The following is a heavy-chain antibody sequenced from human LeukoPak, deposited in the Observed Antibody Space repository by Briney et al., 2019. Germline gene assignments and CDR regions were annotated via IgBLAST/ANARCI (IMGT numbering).Heavy chain of an antibody. V-gene: IGHV4-34*01. CDR1: GGSFSGYY. CDR3: ARPDYYESGGSRQERKFDY. CDR2: INHSGST. D-gene: IGHD3-22*01. Sequence: SETLSLTCAVYGGSFSGYYWSWIRQPPGKGLEWIGEINHSGSTNYNPSLKSRVTISVDTSKNQFSLKLSSVTAADTAVYYCARPDYYESGGSRQERKFDYGGREPLVPAS. J-gene: IGHJ4*02.